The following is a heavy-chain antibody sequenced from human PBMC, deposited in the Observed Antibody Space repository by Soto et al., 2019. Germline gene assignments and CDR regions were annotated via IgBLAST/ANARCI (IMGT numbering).Heavy chain of an antibody. J-gene: IGHJ6*02. CDR3: ARDCESSGHYYYYYGMDV. CDR1: GGPFSSYA. D-gene: IGHD6-25*01. Sequence: GASVKVSCKASGGPFSSYAISWVRQAPGQGLEWMGGIIPIFGTANYAQKFQGRVTITADKSTSTAYMELSSLRSEDTAVYYCARDCESSGHYYYYYGMDVWGQGTTVTVSS. V-gene: IGHV1-69*06. CDR2: IIPIFGTA.